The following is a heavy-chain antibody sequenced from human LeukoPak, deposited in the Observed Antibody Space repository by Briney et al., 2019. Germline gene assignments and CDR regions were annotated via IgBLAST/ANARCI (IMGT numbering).Heavy chain of an antibody. CDR3: ARGRRFYYGSGSYYGDFDY. D-gene: IGHD3-10*01. J-gene: IGHJ4*02. CDR1: GGSISSHY. V-gene: IGHV4-4*08. Sequence: SETLSLTCTVSGGSISSHYWSWIRQPPGEGLEWIGYIYTSGSTNYNPSLKSRVTMSVDTSKNQFSLKLSSVTAADTAVYYCARGRRFYYGSGSYYGDFDYWGQGTLVTVSS. CDR2: IYTSGST.